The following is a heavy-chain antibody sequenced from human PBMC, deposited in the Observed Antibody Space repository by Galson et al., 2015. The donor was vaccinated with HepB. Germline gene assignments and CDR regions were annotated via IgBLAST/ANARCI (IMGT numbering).Heavy chain of an antibody. Sequence: SLRLSCAASGFTFSSYSMNWVRQAPGKGLEWVSSISSSSSYIYYADSVKGRFTISRDNAKNSLYLQMNSLRAEDTAVYYCARDYSQWLAPYFDYWGQGTLVTVSS. CDR3: ARDYSQWLAPYFDY. V-gene: IGHV3-21*01. J-gene: IGHJ4*02. CDR2: ISSSSSYI. CDR1: GFTFSSYS. D-gene: IGHD6-19*01.